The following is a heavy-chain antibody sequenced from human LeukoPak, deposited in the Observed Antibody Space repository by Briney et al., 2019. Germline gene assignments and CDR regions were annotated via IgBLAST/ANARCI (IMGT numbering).Heavy chain of an antibody. CDR2: ISSSGTTI. V-gene: IGHV3-48*03. J-gene: IGHJ4*02. Sequence: GGSLRLSCAASGFTFSSYEMNWVRQAPGKGLEWVSYISSSGTTIYYADSVKGRFTVSRDNAKNSLYLQMNSLRAEDTAVYFCARDPVCDYWGRGTLVTVSS. CDR3: ARDPVCDY. CDR1: GFTFSSYE.